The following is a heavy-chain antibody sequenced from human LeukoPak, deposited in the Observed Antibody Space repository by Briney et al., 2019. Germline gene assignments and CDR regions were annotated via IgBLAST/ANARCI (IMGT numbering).Heavy chain of an antibody. V-gene: IGHV1-3*04. CDR2: INTGNGDT. D-gene: IGHD5-24*01. CDR3: SRDVGTTEMAT. J-gene: IGHJ4*02. CDR1: GYTFTSYG. Sequence: ASVKVSCKASGYTFTSYGISWVRQAPGQRLEWMGWINTGNGDTKYSPEFQDRVIITRDTSASTIYMVVGSLRLDDTAVYYCSRDVGTTEMATWGQGTLVTVSS.